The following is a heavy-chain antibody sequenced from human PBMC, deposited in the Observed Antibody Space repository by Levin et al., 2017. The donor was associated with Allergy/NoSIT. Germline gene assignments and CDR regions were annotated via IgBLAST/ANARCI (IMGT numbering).Heavy chain of an antibody. J-gene: IGHJ4*02. CDR3: ARGLYRAQLDY. D-gene: IGHD1-26*01. CDR2: IIPMFGTA. CDR1: GGSFSSEA. V-gene: IGHV1-69*13. Sequence: SVKVSCKASGGSFSSEAISWVRQAPGQGLEWMGAIIPMFGTANHAQKFQGRVTITADESTSTAYLDLSSLRSEDTAVYYCARGLYRAQLDYGGQGTLVTVSS.